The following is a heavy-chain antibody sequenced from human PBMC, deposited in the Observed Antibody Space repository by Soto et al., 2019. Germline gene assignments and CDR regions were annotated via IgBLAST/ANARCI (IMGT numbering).Heavy chain of an antibody. Sequence: GSVRLSCAASGFTFSSYAMSWVRQAPGKGLEWVSAISGSGGSTYYADSVKGRFTISRDNSKNTLYLQMNSLRAEDTAVYYCAKDCLGGGSCYEYYFDYWGQGTLVTVSS. J-gene: IGHJ4*02. CDR1: GFTFSSYA. CDR2: ISGSGGST. V-gene: IGHV3-23*01. D-gene: IGHD2-15*01. CDR3: AKDCLGGGSCYEYYFDY.